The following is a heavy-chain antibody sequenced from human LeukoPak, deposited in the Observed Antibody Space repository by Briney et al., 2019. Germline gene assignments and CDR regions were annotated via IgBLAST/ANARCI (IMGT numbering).Heavy chain of an antibody. CDR2: IIPILGIA. CDR3: ARDRGPCIVAAGNSCYYGMDV. J-gene: IGHJ6*02. CDR1: GYTFTSYD. V-gene: IGHV1-69*04. D-gene: IGHD6-13*01. Sequence: GASVKVSCKASGYTFTSYDINWVRQATGQGLEWMGRIIPILGIANYAQKFQGRVTITADKSTSTAYMELSSLRSEDTAVYYCARDRGPCIVAAGNSCYYGMDVWGQGTTVTVSS.